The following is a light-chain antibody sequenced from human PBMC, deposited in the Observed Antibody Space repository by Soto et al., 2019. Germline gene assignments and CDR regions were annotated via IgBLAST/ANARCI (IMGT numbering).Light chain of an antibody. V-gene: IGKV3-20*01. Sequence: EIVLTQSPGTLSLSPGERATLSCRASQSVSSAYLAWYQQIPGQAPRLLIYGASSRATGIPDRFSGSGSGTDFTLSIRRLEPEDFAVYYCQQYDSSRTFGQGTKVEMK. CDR1: QSVSSAY. CDR2: GAS. CDR3: QQYDSSRT. J-gene: IGKJ1*01.